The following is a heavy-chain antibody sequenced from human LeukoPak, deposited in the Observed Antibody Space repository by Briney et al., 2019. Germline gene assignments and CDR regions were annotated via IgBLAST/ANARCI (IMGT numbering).Heavy chain of an antibody. D-gene: IGHD1-26*01. CDR2: ISAYNGNT. CDR3: ARHGLKLVGDSTIYFDN. Sequence: ASVKVSCKASGYTFTSYGISWVRQAPGQGLECMGWISAYNGNTNYAQKLQGRVTMTTDTSTSTAYMELSSLRSEDTALYYCARHGLKLVGDSTIYFDNWGQGILVTVSS. V-gene: IGHV1-18*01. CDR1: GYTFTSYG. J-gene: IGHJ4*02.